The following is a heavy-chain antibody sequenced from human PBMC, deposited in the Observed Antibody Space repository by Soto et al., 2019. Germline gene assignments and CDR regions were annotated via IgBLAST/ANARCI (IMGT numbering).Heavy chain of an antibody. CDR3: ARSNYYDSSGYYLAYWYFDL. D-gene: IGHD3-22*01. CDR2: IYHSGST. J-gene: IGHJ2*01. V-gene: IGHV4-38-2*01. Sequence: SETLSLTCAVSGYSISSGYYWGGIRQPPGRGREWIGSIYHSGSTYYNPSVKSRVTISVDTSKNQFSLKLSSVTAADTAVYYCARSNYYDSSGYYLAYWYFDLWGRGTLVTVSS. CDR1: GYSISSGYY.